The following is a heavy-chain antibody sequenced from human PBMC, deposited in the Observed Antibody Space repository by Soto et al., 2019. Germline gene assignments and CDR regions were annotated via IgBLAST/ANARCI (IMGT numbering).Heavy chain of an antibody. Sequence: GASVKVSCKASGGTFSSYAISWVRQAPGQGLEWMGGIIPIFGTANYAQKFQGRVTITADESTSTAYMELSSLRSEDTAVYYCASSPGQCSTSCPEGSYYYGMDVWGQGTTVTVSS. CDR3: ASSPGQCSTSCPEGSYYYGMDV. D-gene: IGHD2-2*01. J-gene: IGHJ6*02. V-gene: IGHV1-69*13. CDR2: IIPIFGTA. CDR1: GGTFSSYA.